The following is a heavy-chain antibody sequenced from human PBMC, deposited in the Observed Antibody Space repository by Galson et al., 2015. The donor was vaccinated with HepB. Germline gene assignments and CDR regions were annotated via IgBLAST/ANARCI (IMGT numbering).Heavy chain of an antibody. CDR2: INPNSGGT. J-gene: IGHJ3*02. D-gene: IGHD2/OR15-2a*01. V-gene: IGHV1-2*06. CDR1: GATFSSYA. CDR3: ARVTLPLFYDPLPHPGDAFDI. Sequence: SVKVSCKASGATFSSYAISWVRQAPGQGLEWMGRINPNSGGTNYAQKFQGRVTMTRVTSISTAYMELSRLRSDDTAVYYCARVTLPLFYDPLPHPGDAFDIWGQGTMVTVSS.